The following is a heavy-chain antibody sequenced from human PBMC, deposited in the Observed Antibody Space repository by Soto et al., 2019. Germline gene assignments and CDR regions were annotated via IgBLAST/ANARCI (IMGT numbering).Heavy chain of an antibody. D-gene: IGHD2-15*01. CDR3: ARSRGYCSGGSCYRYGMDV. CDR2: INHSGST. Sequence: PSETLSLTCAVYGGSFSGYYWSWIRQPPGKGLEWIGEINHSGSTNYNPSLKSRVTISVDTSKNQFSLKLSSVTAADTAVYYCARSRGYCSGGSCYRYGMDVWGQGTTVTVS. CDR1: GGSFSGYY. V-gene: IGHV4-34*01. J-gene: IGHJ6*02.